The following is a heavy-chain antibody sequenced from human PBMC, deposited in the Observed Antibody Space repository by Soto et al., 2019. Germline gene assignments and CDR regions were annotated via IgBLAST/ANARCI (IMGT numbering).Heavy chain of an antibody. CDR3: ARHSPIAAAGPVSYYGMDV. V-gene: IGHV5-51*01. J-gene: IGHJ6*02. Sequence: GESLKISCKGSGYSFTSYWIDWVRQMPGKGLEWMGIIYPGDSDTRYSPSFQGQVTISADKSISTAYLQWSSLKASDTAMYYCARHSPIAAAGPVSYYGMDVWGQGTTVTVSS. CDR2: IYPGDSDT. CDR1: GYSFTSYW. D-gene: IGHD6-13*01.